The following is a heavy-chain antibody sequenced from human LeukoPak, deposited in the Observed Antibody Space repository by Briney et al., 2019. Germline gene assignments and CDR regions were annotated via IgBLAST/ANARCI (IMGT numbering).Heavy chain of an antibody. Sequence: PSETLSLTCTVSGGSIGSYYWSWIRQPPGKGLEWIGYIYNSGSTNYSPSLKSRVTISVDTPKNQFSLKLSSVTAADTAVYYCARPSRDGYRYTFDYWGRGILVTVSS. CDR1: GGSIGSYY. CDR3: ARPSRDGYRYTFDY. J-gene: IGHJ4*02. D-gene: IGHD5-24*01. CDR2: IYNSGST. V-gene: IGHV4-59*01.